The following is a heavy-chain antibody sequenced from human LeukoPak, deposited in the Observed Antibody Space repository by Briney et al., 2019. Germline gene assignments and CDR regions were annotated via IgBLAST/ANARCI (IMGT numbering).Heavy chain of an antibody. CDR1: GFTFSSYA. CDR2: ISYDGSNK. V-gene: IGHV3-30*04. Sequence: GGSLRLSCAASGFTFSSYAMHWVRQAPGKGLEWVAVISYDGSNKYYADSVKGRFTISRDNSKNTLYLQMNSLRAEDTAVYYCARDVGSGSYYFGYWGQGTLVTVSS. J-gene: IGHJ4*02. D-gene: IGHD1-26*01. CDR3: ARDVGSGSYYFGY.